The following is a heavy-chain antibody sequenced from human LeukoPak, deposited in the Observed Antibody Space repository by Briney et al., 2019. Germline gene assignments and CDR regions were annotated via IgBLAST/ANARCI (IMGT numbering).Heavy chain of an antibody. Sequence: SETLSLTCTVSGYYISSGYYWGWIRQPPVKGLEWIGSIYHSGSTYYNPSLESRVTISVDTPKNQFSLKLSSVTAADTAVYYCAGDGTASAFDIWGQGTMVTVSS. CDR1: GYYISSGYY. V-gene: IGHV4-38-2*02. J-gene: IGHJ3*02. CDR2: IYHSGST. D-gene: IGHD6-25*01. CDR3: AGDGTASAFDI.